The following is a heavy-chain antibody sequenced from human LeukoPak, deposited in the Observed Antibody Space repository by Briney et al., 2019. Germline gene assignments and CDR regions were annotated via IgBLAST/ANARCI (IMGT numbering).Heavy chain of an antibody. Sequence: GASVKVSCKASGYTFTSYDIDWVRQATGQGLEWMGWMNPNSGNTGYAQKFQGRVTITRNTSISTAYMELSSLRSEDTAVYYCARGRGGAQWLVPVEDYWGQGTLVTVSS. CDR3: ARGRGGAQWLVPVEDY. CDR2: MNPNSGNT. CDR1: GYTFTSYD. J-gene: IGHJ4*02. D-gene: IGHD6-19*01. V-gene: IGHV1-8*03.